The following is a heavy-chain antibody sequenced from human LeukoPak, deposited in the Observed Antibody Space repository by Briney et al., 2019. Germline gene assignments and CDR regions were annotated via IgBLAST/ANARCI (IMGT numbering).Heavy chain of an antibody. D-gene: IGHD3-10*01. V-gene: IGHV4-4*07. Sequence: SETLSLTCTVSGGSISSYYWSWIRQPAARGLEWIGRIYTTGRTNCNASLKSRVIMSVDTSNNQFSLKLSSVTAADTAVYYCARDLPSYYYDSGNMFDPWGQGILVTVSP. CDR1: GGSISSYY. CDR3: ARDLPSYYYDSGNMFDP. J-gene: IGHJ5*02. CDR2: IYTTGRT.